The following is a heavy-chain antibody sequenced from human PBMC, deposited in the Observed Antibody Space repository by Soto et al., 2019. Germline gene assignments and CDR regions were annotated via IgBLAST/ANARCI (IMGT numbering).Heavy chain of an antibody. D-gene: IGHD5-18*01. CDR3: ARDGYNYGSNAYDV. J-gene: IGHJ3*01. V-gene: IGHV4-31*03. Sequence: QVQLQESGPGLVQPSQTLSLTCTVSGGSISGAVNYWTWIRQRPGKGLEWIGHTYYSGSTYYNPSLKSRVAISVDTSKNQFSLNLRSMTVADTAVYYCARDGYNYGSNAYDVWGQGTMVTVSS. CDR1: GGSISGAVNY. CDR2: TYYSGST.